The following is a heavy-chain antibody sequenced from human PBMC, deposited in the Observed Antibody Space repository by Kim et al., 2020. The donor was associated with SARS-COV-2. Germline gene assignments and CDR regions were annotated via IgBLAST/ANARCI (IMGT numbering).Heavy chain of an antibody. Sequence: GGSLRLSCAASGFTFSDYYMSWIRQAPGKGLEWVSYISSSGSTIYYADSVKGRFTISRDNAKNSLYLQMNSLRAEDTAVYYCAWGAYDYVWGSYRSGGVPHDYWGQGTLVTVSS. J-gene: IGHJ4*02. CDR3: AWGAYDYVWGSYRSGGVPHDY. CDR2: ISSSGSTI. V-gene: IGHV3-11*01. D-gene: IGHD3-16*02. CDR1: GFTFSDYY.